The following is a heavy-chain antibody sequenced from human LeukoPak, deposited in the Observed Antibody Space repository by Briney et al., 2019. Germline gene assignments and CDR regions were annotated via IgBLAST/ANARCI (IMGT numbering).Heavy chain of an antibody. CDR1: GFTVSSNY. Sequence: GGSLRLSCAVSGFTVSSNYMSWVRQAPGKGLEWVSVIYSGGSTYYADSVKGRFTISRDNSKNTLYLQMNSLRAEDTAVYYCASPSRGRGGAFDIWGQGTMVTVSS. J-gene: IGHJ3*02. CDR2: IYSGGST. D-gene: IGHD3-10*01. CDR3: ASPSRGRGGAFDI. V-gene: IGHV3-53*01.